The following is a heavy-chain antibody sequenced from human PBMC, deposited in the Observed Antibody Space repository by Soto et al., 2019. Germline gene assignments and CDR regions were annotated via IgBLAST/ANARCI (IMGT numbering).Heavy chain of an antibody. J-gene: IGHJ3*02. V-gene: IGHV4-61*08. CDR1: GGSISSGGYY. D-gene: IGHD1-7*01. Sequence: SETLSLTCTVSGGSISSGGYYWSWIRQPPGKGLEWIGYTHYTGSSYYNPSLKSRVTMSVDTSKKQISLKLTSVTAADTAVYYCTRDQLPLVYAFDIWGQGTMVTVSS. CDR3: TRDQLPLVYAFDI. CDR2: THYTGSS.